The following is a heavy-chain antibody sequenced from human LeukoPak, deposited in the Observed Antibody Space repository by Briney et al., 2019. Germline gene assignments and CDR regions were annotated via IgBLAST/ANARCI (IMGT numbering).Heavy chain of an antibody. D-gene: IGHD6-13*01. Sequence: PSETLSLTCTVSGGSISSYYWSWIRQPPGKGLEWIGYIYYNGSTNYNPSLKSWVSISVDTSKNHFSLKLSSVTAADTAVYYCARHDRRAAAGTFDPWGQGTLVTVSS. V-gene: IGHV4-59*08. CDR1: GGSISSYY. J-gene: IGHJ5*02. CDR2: IYYNGST. CDR3: ARHDRRAAAGTFDP.